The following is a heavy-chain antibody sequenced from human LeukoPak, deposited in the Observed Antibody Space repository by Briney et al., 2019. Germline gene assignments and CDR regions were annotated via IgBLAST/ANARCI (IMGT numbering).Heavy chain of an antibody. CDR2: ITGSGGTT. Sequence: GGSLRLSCAASGFSFGSYALSWVRQAPGKGLEWISAITGSGGTTYYAESVKGRFTISRDNSKDILYLQMTDLSIEDTAVYYCAKDWHGSGYSHFDYWGQGTLVTVSS. CDR1: GFSFGSYA. J-gene: IGHJ4*02. V-gene: IGHV3-23*01. CDR3: AKDWHGSGYSHFDY. D-gene: IGHD4-23*01.